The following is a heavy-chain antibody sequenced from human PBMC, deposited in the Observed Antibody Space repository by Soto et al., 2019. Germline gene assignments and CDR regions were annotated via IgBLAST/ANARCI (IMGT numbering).Heavy chain of an antibody. D-gene: IGHD3-9*01. CDR3: ARDRDDIMTGPIDY. J-gene: IGHJ4*02. CDR1: GFTVSSKY. V-gene: IGHV3-66*01. CDR2: IYSDGTT. Sequence: GGSLRLSCAASGFTVSSKYMSWVRQAPGKGLEWVSVIYSDGTTYYEESVKGRFTISRDNSKNTLYLQMNNLRAEDTAVYYCARDRDDIMTGPIDYWGQGTLVTV.